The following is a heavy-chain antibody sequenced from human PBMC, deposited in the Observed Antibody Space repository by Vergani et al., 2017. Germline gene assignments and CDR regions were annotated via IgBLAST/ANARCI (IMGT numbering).Heavy chain of an antibody. D-gene: IGHD3-16*01. CDR1: GDSIISRSYY. CDR3: ASGKYYSDSTSHFRGRYFDV. V-gene: IGHV4-39*01. J-gene: IGHJ2*01. Sequence: QMQLQESGPGLVKASETLSLTCTVSGDSIISRSYYWGWIRQPPGKGLEWIGSIYNSGNGDSSSSLKSRVTRSADTSKNQFSLRLTSVTAADTGVYYCASGKYYSDSTSHFRGRYFDVWGRGTLVTVPS. CDR2: IYNSGNG.